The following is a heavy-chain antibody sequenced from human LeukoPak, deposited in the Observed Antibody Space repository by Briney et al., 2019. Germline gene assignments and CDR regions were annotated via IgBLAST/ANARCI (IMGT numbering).Heavy chain of an antibody. CDR3: ATPSGSHDAFDI. CDR2: FDPEDGET. D-gene: IGHD3-10*01. CDR1: GYTLTELS. V-gene: IGHV1-24*01. Sequence: ASVKVSCKVSGYTLTELSMHWVRQAPGKGLEWMGGFDPEDGETIYAQKFQGRVTMTEDTSTDTAYMELSSLRSEDTAVYYCATPSGSHDAFDIRGQGTMVTVSS. J-gene: IGHJ3*02.